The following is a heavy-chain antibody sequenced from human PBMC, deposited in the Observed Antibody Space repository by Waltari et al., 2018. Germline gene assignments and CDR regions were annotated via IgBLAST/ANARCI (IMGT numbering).Heavy chain of an antibody. CDR1: GGTFSSYA. CDR2: IIPIIGTA. Sequence: QVQLVQSGAEVKKPGSSVKVSCKASGGTFSSYAISWVRQAPGQGLEWRGGIIPIIGTANYAQKVQGRVTITADESTSTAYMELSSLRSEDTAVYYCARNYIAARLDAFDIWGQGTMVTVSS. CDR3: ARNYIAARLDAFDI. J-gene: IGHJ3*02. V-gene: IGHV1-69*13. D-gene: IGHD6-6*01.